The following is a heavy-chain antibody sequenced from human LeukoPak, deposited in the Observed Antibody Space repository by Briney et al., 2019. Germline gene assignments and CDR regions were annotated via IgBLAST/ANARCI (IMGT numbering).Heavy chain of an antibody. Sequence: GGSLRLSCAASGFTFSSYAMSWVRQVPGKGLEWVSVISGSGDNTYYADSVKGRFTISRDNSKNMLYLQMNSLRAEDTAVYYCAKDSAHLPMVRGVYLDYWGQGTLVTVSS. J-gene: IGHJ4*02. CDR2: ISGSGDNT. CDR3: AKDSAHLPMVRGVYLDY. V-gene: IGHV3-23*01. CDR1: GFTFSSYA. D-gene: IGHD3-10*01.